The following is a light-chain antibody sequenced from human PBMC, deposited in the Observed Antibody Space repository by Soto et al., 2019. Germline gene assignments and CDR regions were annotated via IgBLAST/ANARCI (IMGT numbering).Light chain of an antibody. CDR1: NGDVGSYDL. J-gene: IGLJ2*01. Sequence: QPASVSGSPGQSITISCTGTNGDVGSYDLVSWYQRYPGEAPKLIIYEVNKRPSGISNRFSGSKSGNTASLTISGLQAEDEAEYDCCSYAGSNSLIFGGGTKVTVL. V-gene: IGLV2-23*02. CDR2: EVN. CDR3: CSYAGSNSLI.